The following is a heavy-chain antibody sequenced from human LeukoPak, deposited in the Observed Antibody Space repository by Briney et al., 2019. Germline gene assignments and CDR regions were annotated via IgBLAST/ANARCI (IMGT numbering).Heavy chain of an antibody. CDR2: ISSSVGST. CDR1: GFTFSTYA. V-gene: IGHV3-23*01. D-gene: IGHD3-22*01. Sequence: ESGGSLRLSCTASGFTFSTYAMSWVRQAPGKGLEWVSTISSSVGSTYYADSVKGRFTISRDNSKNTLYLHMNSLRAEDTAVYYCARDPSYYYESSGSNWFDPWGQGTLVTVSS. J-gene: IGHJ5*02. CDR3: ARDPSYYYESSGSNWFDP.